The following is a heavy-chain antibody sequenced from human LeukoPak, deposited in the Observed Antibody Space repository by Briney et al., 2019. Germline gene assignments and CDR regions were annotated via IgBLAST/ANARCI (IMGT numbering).Heavy chain of an antibody. CDR2: ISGSGGST. CDR3: ARANDYGDPTPMYYFDY. CDR1: GFTFSSYA. J-gene: IGHJ4*02. Sequence: GGSLRLSCAASGFTFSSYAMSWVRQAPGKGLEWVSAISGSGGSTYYADSVKGRFTISRDNAKNSLYLQMNSLRAEDTAVYYCARANDYGDPTPMYYFDYWGQGTLVTVSS. D-gene: IGHD4-17*01. V-gene: IGHV3-23*01.